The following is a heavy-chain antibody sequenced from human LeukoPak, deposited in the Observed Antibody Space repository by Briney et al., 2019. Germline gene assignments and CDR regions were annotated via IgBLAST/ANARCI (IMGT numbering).Heavy chain of an antibody. V-gene: IGHV1-2*02. J-gene: IGHJ4*02. CDR2: INPYSGGT. Sequence: ASVKVSCKASGYTFTGYYMHWVRQAPGQGLEWVGWINPYSGGTKYAQKFQGRVTMTRDTSISTAYMELSRLRSDDTAVYYCARALPRIAVAATGHWGQGTLVTVSS. CDR3: ARALPRIAVAATGH. CDR1: GYTFTGYY. D-gene: IGHD6-19*01.